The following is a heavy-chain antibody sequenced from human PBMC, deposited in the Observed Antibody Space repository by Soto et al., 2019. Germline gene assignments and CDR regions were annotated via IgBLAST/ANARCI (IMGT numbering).Heavy chain of an antibody. CDR1: GFTFSNAW. D-gene: IGHD6-19*01. V-gene: IGHV3-15*01. CDR2: IKSKTDGGTT. J-gene: IGHJ4*02. CDR3: TTESLRYSTGWYYFDY. Sequence: GGSLRLSCAASGFTFSNAWMSWVRQAPGKGLEWVGRIKSKTDGGTTDYAAPVKGRFTISRDDSKNTLYLQMNSLKTEDTAVYFCTTESLRYSTGWYYFDYWAQGTLVTVSS.